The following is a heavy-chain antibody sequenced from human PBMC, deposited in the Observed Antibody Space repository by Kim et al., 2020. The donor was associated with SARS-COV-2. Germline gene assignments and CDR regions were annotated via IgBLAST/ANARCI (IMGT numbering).Heavy chain of an antibody. CDR1: GYTFTGYY. D-gene: IGHD5-18*01. Sequence: ASVKVSCKASGYTFTGYYMHWVRQAPGQGLEWMGRINPNSGGTNYAQKFQGRVTMTRDTSISTAYMELSRLRSDDTAVYYCARAGYSYGYDGRYWGQGTLVTVSS. CDR2: INPNSGGT. V-gene: IGHV1-2*06. J-gene: IGHJ4*02. CDR3: ARAGYSYGYDGRY.